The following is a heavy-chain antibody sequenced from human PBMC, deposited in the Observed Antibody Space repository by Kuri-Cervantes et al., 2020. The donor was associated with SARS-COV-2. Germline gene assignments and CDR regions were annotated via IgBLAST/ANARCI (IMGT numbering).Heavy chain of an antibody. CDR2: ITPDGSYT. CDR1: GFTFSGHW. D-gene: IGHD4-17*01. V-gene: IGHV3-74*01. CDR3: AKGLRTTGPDY. J-gene: IGHJ4*02. Sequence: GESLKISCAASGFTFSGHWLHWVRQAPGKGLVWVSRITPDGSYTNNADSVKGRFTISRNNSKTTLYLQMNSLRAEDTAEYYGAKGLRTTGPDYWGQGTLVTVSS.